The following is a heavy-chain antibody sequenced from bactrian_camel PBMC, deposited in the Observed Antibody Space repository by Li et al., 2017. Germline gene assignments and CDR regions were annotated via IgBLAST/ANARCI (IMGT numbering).Heavy chain of an antibody. CDR3: ATRSRRSWTDLLQTTLYSY. Sequence: HVQLVESGGGSVQPGGSLRLACEVSGFPIDRSCVGWFRQATGKEREWIASIYRPGGNTFADDSVKGRFTISKDNAKNTLYLQMNTLKPEDTALYYCATRSRRSWTDLLQTTLYSYWGQGTQVTVS. CDR2: IYRPGGNT. V-gene: IGHV3S6*01. CDR1: GFPIDRSC. D-gene: IGHD1*01. J-gene: IGHJ4*01.